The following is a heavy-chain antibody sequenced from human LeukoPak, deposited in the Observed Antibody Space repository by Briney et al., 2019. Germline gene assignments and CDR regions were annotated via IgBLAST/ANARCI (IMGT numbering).Heavy chain of an antibody. CDR3: ARSPSDTRSYGYNLDS. Sequence: PSETLSLTCTVSGGSISTYYWSWILQPPGKGLEWIGYIYYSGSTNYNPSLKSRVTISVDTSKNQFSLKLTSVTAADTAMYYCARSPSDTRSYGYNLDSWGQGTLVTVSS. CDR1: GGSISTYY. V-gene: IGHV4-59*01. CDR2: IYYSGST. J-gene: IGHJ4*02. D-gene: IGHD5-24*01.